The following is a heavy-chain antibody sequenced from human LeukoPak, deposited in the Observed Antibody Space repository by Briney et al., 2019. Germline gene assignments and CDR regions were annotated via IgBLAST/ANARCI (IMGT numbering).Heavy chain of an antibody. CDR3: ARADDSGYFDY. Sequence: GGSLRLSCAASGFTFSSYAMSWVRQAPGKGLEWVSAISGSGGSTYYADSVKGRFAISRDNSKNTLYLQMNSLRAGDTAVYYCARADDSGYFDYWGQGTLVTVSS. D-gene: IGHD1-26*01. J-gene: IGHJ4*02. CDR2: ISGSGGST. V-gene: IGHV3-23*01. CDR1: GFTFSSYA.